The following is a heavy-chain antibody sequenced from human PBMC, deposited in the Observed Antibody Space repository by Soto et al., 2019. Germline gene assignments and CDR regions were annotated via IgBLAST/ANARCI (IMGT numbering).Heavy chain of an antibody. CDR1: CYTFTSYG. CDR2: IRSYNNST. J-gene: IGHJ4*02. V-gene: IGHV1-18*01. D-gene: IGHD2-8*01. Sequence: ASVKVSCKAACYTFTSYGVNWVRQAPGQGPEWMGWIRSYNNSTNYAQKLQGRVTMTTDTSTNTAYMELRSLRSDDTAVYYCARHGNGDDYWGQGTLVTVSS. CDR3: ARHGNGDDY.